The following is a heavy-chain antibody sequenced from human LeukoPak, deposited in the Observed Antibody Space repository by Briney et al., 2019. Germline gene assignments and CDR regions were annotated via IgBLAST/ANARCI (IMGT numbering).Heavy chain of an antibody. Sequence: GGSLRLSCAASGFTFSSYWMNWARQAPGKGLEWVASINHNGNVNYYVDSVKGRFTISRDNAKNSLYLQMNSLRAEDTAVYYCASEYVFDYWGQGTLVTVSS. D-gene: IGHD3-16*01. J-gene: IGHJ4*02. CDR1: GFTFSSYW. CDR2: INHNGNVN. CDR3: ASEYVFDY. V-gene: IGHV3-7*01.